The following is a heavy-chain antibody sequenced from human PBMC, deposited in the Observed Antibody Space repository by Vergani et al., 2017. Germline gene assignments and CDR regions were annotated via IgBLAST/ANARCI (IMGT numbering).Heavy chain of an antibody. CDR3: ARGSQLERNYDFDY. Sequence: QLQLQESGSGLVKPSQTLSLTCADSGGSISSGGYSWRWIRQPPGKGLEWIWYIYHSGSTYYNTSLKSRVTIPVDRSKNQFSLKLSSVTAADTAVYYCARGSQLERNYDFDYWGQGTLVTVSS. CDR2: IYHSGST. V-gene: IGHV4-30-2*01. J-gene: IGHJ4*02. D-gene: IGHD1-1*01. CDR1: GGSISSGGYS.